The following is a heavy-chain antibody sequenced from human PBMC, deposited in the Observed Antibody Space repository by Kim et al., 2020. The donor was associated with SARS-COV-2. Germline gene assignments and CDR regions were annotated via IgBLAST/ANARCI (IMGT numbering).Heavy chain of an antibody. D-gene: IGHD1-1*01. Sequence: GGSLRLSCEASGFTLSDYYMFWIRKAPGKGLQWDSHISSTGGTPFYADSVKGRFTISRDKSKNSLSLQMNSLTAEDTAMYYCARGHNRTFDVGGQGAMLPVSS. J-gene: IGHJ3*01. CDR3: ARGHNRTFDV. CDR1: GFTLSDYY. V-gene: IGHV3-11*01. CDR2: ISSTGGTP.